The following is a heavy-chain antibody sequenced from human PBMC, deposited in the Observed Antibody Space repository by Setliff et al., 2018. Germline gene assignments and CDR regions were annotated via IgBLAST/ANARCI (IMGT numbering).Heavy chain of an antibody. CDR3: ARGITSGGYWGQRFLYLDV. J-gene: IGHJ6*03. Sequence: SETLSLTCTVSGDSISTYYWSWIRRPAGKGLEWIGRVFVDGSTNYNPSLKSRVTMSVDTSKNQFSLKLTSVTAADTAVYYCARGITSGGYWGQRFLYLDVWGRGTTVTVSS. CDR2: VFVDGST. D-gene: IGHD3-22*01. V-gene: IGHV4-4*07. CDR1: GDSISTYY.